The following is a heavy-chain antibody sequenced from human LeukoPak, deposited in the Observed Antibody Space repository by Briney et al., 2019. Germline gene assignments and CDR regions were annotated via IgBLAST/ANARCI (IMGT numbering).Heavy chain of an antibody. V-gene: IGHV4-39*07. CDR2: IYYSGST. J-gene: IGHJ4*02. Sequence: PSETLSLTCTVSGGSISSSSYYWGWIRQPPGKGLEWIGSIYYSGSTYYNPSLKSRVTISVDTSKNQFSLKLSSVTAADTAVYYCASRVGTGHAIDYWGQGTLVTVSS. CDR1: GGSISSSSYY. D-gene: IGHD2-21*02. CDR3: ASRVGTGHAIDY.